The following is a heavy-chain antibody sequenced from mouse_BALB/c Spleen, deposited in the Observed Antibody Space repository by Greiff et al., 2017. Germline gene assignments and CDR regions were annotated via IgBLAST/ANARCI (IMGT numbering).Heavy chain of an antibody. J-gene: IGHJ3*01. CDR1: GFTFSSYY. CDR2: INSNGGST. D-gene: IGHD2-2*01. Sequence: EVQLVESGGGLVKLGGSLKLSCAASGFTFSSYYMSWVRQTPEKRLELVAAINSNGGSTYYPDTVKGRFTISRDNAKNTLYLQMSSLKSEDTALYYCARHELYYGYDAWFAYWGQGTLVTVSA. CDR3: ARHELYYGYDAWFAY. V-gene: IGHV5-6-2*01.